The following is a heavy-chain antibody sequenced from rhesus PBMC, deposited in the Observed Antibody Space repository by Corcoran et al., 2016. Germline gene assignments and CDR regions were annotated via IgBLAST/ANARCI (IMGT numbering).Heavy chain of an antibody. D-gene: IGHD6-25*01. J-gene: IGHJ4*01. CDR1: GGSVSSSNW. V-gene: IGHV4-65*01. Sequence: QGQLQESGPGLVKPSETLSLTCAVSGGSVSSSNWWRWIRQPTGTGMGWIGYISGSGGGTNYNTALKNRVTISTDTSNNQSSLKLISVTAADTAVYYCIIAAAVSYYWGHGVLVTVSS. CDR3: IIAAAVSYY. CDR2: ISGSGGGT.